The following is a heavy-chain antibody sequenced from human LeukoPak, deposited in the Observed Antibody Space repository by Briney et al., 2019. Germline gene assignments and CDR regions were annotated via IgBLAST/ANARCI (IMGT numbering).Heavy chain of an antibody. CDR2: ISKSSTYI. CDR1: GFTFSSYA. J-gene: IGHJ5*02. V-gene: IGHV3-21*01. CDR3: ARGVDYYGSGSGNWFDP. Sequence: PGGSLRLSCAASGFTFSSYAMHWVRQAPGKGLEWVSPISKSSTYIYYADSVKGRFTISRDNAKNSLYLQMNSLRVEDTAVYYCARGVDYYGSGSGNWFDPWGQGTLVTVSS. D-gene: IGHD3-10*01.